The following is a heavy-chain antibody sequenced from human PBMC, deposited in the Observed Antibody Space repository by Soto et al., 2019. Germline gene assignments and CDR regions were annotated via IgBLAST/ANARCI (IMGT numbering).Heavy chain of an antibody. D-gene: IGHD5-18*01. J-gene: IGHJ4*02. V-gene: IGHV4-4*08. CDR2: IYTSGST. CDR3: ARVSGGSRDTAMVSVFDY. CDR1: GGSLSSYC. Sequence: ASETLSLTCTVSGGSLSSYCWNWIRQPPGKGLEWIANIYTSGSTNYNPSLKSRVTISVATSKNQFSLRLSSLTAADTAVYYCARVSGGSRDTAMVSVFDYWGQGILVTVSS.